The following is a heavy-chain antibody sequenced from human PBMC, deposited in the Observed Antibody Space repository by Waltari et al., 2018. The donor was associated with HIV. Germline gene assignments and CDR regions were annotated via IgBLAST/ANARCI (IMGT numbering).Heavy chain of an antibody. V-gene: IGHV3-7*04. J-gene: IGHJ5*02. CDR2: IKDDGSEM. CDR1: GFTFTSSP. Sequence: EVQLVESGGGLVQPGGSIRISCVAYGFTFTSSPMHWVRQIPGKGLEWVAEIKDDGSEMFYVGSVQGRFRISKDNVKNSLYLQMNALRVDATALYYCARGLWGVRGVLDHCGQGTLVTVSS. CDR3: ARGLWGVRGVLDH. D-gene: IGHD3-10*01.